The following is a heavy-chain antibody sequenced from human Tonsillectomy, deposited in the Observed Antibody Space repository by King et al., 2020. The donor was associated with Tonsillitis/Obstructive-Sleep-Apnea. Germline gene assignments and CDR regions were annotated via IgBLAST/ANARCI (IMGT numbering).Heavy chain of an antibody. Sequence: HVQLVESGGGLVKPGGSLRLSCAASGFTFSDYYMSWIRQAPGKGLEWVSYISSSSSYTNYADSVKGRFTISRDNAKNSLYLQMNSLRAEETAVYYCARVPYMTTVTSGYYYYMDVWGKGTTVTVSS. J-gene: IGHJ6*03. CDR2: ISSSSSYT. CDR1: GFTFSDYY. CDR3: ARVPYMTTVTSGYYYYMDV. V-gene: IGHV3-11*05. D-gene: IGHD4-11*01.